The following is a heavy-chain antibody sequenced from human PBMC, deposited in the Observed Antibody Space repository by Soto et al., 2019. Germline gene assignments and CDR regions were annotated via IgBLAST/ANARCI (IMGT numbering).Heavy chain of an antibody. J-gene: IGHJ6*02. Sequence: PSETLSLTCTVSGGSISSSSYYWGWIRQPPGKGLEWIGSIYYSGSTYYNPSLKSRVTISVDTSKNHFSLKLSSVTAADTAVYYCARRISGSYYGDYYYGMDVWGQGTTVTVSS. V-gene: IGHV4-39*01. D-gene: IGHD1-26*01. CDR1: GGSISSSSYY. CDR2: IYYSGST. CDR3: ARRISGSYYGDYYYGMDV.